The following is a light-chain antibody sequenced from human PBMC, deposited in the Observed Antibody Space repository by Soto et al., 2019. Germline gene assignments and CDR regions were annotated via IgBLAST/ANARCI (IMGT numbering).Light chain of an antibody. CDR2: GAS. CDR1: QSVSNN. J-gene: IGKJ5*01. V-gene: IGKV3D-15*01. CDR3: QQYNNWPAIT. Sequence: EVVLTQSPATLSSFPGDRVTLSCRASQSVSNNYLAWYQQKPGQAPRLFIYGASTRATGIPARFSGSGSGTEFTLTISSLQSEDFAVYYCQQYNNWPAITFGQGTRLEIK.